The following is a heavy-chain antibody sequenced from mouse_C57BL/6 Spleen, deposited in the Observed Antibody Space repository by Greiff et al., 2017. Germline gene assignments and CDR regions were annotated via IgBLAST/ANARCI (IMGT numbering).Heavy chain of an antibody. CDR1: GYTFTSYW. V-gene: IGHV1-62-3*01. D-gene: IGHD3-2*02. CDR3: AREEGQLRLPGMDY. CDR2: IDPNSGGT. Sequence: QVQLQQPGAELVKPGASVKLSCKASGYTFTSYWMHWVKQRPGRGLEWIGRIDPNSGGTKYNGKFKGKATLTADKSASTAYMQLSILTSEDSAVYFCAREEGQLRLPGMDYGGQGTSVTVSS. J-gene: IGHJ4*01.